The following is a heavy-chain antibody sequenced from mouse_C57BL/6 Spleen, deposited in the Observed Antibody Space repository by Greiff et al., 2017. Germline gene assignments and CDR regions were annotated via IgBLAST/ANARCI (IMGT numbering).Heavy chain of an antibody. CDR1: GYTFTSYW. J-gene: IGHJ4*01. D-gene: IGHD1-1*01. CDR2: IDPSDSET. Sequence: QVQLQQPGAELVRPGSSVKMSCKASGYTFTSYWMHWVKQRPIQGLEWIGNIDPSDSETHYNQKFKDKDTLTVDKSSSTASMELSSLTSEDSAVYYCARGDYNGSSAYAMDYWGQGTSVTVSS. V-gene: IGHV1-52*01. CDR3: ARGDYNGSSAYAMDY.